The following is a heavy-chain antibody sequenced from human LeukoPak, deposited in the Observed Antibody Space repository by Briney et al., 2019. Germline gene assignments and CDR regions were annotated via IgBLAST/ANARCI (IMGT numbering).Heavy chain of an antibody. CDR1: GGSISSYY. Sequence: SETLSLTCTVSGGSISSYYWSWIRQPAGKGLEWIGRIYTSGSTNYNPSLKSRVTMSVDTSKNQFSPKLSSVTAADTAVYYCAREGFDWNYGGRWFDPWGQGTLVTVSS. J-gene: IGHJ5*02. CDR3: AREGFDWNYGGRWFDP. CDR2: IYTSGST. D-gene: IGHD1-7*01. V-gene: IGHV4-4*07.